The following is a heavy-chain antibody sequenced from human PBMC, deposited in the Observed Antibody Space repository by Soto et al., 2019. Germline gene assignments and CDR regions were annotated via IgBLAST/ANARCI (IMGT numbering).Heavy chain of an antibody. Sequence: ASVKVSCKASGYTFTSYGISWVRQAPGQGLEWMGWISAYNGNTNYAQKLQGRVTMTTDTSTSTAYMELRSLRSDDTAVYYCARDCSGGSCYSAGGYWGQGTLVTVSS. CDR2: ISAYNGNT. CDR1: GYTFTSYG. V-gene: IGHV1-18*04. CDR3: ARDCSGGSCYSAGGY. J-gene: IGHJ4*02. D-gene: IGHD2-15*01.